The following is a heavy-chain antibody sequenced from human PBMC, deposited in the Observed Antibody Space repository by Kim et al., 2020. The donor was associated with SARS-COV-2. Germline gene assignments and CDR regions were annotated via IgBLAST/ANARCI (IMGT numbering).Heavy chain of an antibody. V-gene: IGHV3-21*01. J-gene: IGHJ3*02. D-gene: IGHD1-20*01. CDR2: ITDSSSYI. CDR3: ARDGYNWNVDAFDM. Sequence: GGSLRLSCVASGFAFRTYSMSWVRQAPGKGLEWVSSITDSSSYIYYADSVKGRFTISRDNAKNSLYLQTNSLRAEDTAVYYCARDGYNWNVDAFDMWGQGTMVTVSS. CDR1: GFAFRTYS.